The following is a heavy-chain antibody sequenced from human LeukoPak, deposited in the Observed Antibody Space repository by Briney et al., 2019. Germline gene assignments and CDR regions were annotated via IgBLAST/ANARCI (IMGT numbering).Heavy chain of an antibody. V-gene: IGHV3-11*04. CDR3: VKMARLADN. Sequence: PGGSLRLSCAASGFTFSDYYMSWIRQAPGKGLEWVSYISSSGSTIYYADSVRGRFTISRDNAKNSLFLQMSSLTAEDTAVYYCVKMARLADNWGQGTLVTVSS. CDR1: GFTFSDYY. CDR2: ISSSGSTI. J-gene: IGHJ4*02. D-gene: IGHD6-6*01.